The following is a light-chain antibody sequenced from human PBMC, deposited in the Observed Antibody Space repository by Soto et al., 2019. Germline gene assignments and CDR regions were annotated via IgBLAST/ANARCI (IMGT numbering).Light chain of an antibody. CDR1: SSDIGAYNL. CDR3: ASLTTTNFV. V-gene: IGLV2-14*01. CDR2: EVS. Sequence: QSVLTQPASVSGSPGQSVTISCTGTSSDIGAYNLVSWYQHHPDKAPKLMISEVSNRPSGVSDRFSGSKSGNTASLTISALQSEDEADYYCASLTTTNFVFGTGTKVTVL. J-gene: IGLJ1*01.